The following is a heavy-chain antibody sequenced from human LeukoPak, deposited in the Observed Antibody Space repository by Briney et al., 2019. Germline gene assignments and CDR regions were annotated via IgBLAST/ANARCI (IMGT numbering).Heavy chain of an antibody. CDR1: GFTVNDFA. CDR3: AKNLGPFDV. J-gene: IGHJ3*01. CDR2: IGDAGT. V-gene: IGHV3-23*01. D-gene: IGHD3-16*01. Sequence: PGGSLRLSCAASGFTVNDFAMTWVRQAPRKGLEWVSSIGDAGTYYADSVKGRFTISRDNSKNMLYLQLNSLRAGDTAMYYCAKNLGPFDVRGQGTMVTVSS.